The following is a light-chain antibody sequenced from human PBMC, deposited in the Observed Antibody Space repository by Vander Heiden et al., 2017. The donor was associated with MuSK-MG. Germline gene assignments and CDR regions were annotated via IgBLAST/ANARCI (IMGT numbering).Light chain of an antibody. CDR3: YSAADNIVV. CDR2: KDS. J-gene: IGLJ3*02. CDR1: VLAKKY. V-gene: IGLV3-27*01. Sequence: SYELTQPSSVSVSPGQTARITCSGDVLAKKYARWFQQKPGQAPVRVIYKDSERPSGIPERFSGSSSGTTVTLTISGAQVEEESYYYCYSAADNIVVFGGGTKLTVL.